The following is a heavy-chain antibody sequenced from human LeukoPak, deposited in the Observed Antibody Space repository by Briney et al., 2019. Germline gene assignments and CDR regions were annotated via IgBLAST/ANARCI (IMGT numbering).Heavy chain of an antibody. J-gene: IGHJ6*02. CDR2: ISYDGTNK. Sequence: GGSLRLSCAASGFTFGSYGMHWVRQAPGKGLEWVAVISYDGTNKYYADSVKGRFTISRDNSKNTLCLQMNSLRAEDTAVYYCAKEGGSSGWYYYYYGMDVWGQGTTVTVSS. CDR3: AKEGGSSGWYYYYYGMDV. CDR1: GFTFGSYG. D-gene: IGHD6-19*01. V-gene: IGHV3-30*18.